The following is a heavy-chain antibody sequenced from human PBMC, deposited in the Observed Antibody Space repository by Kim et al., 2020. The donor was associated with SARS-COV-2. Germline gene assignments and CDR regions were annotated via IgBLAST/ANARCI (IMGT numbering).Heavy chain of an antibody. Sequence: GGSLRLSCAASGFTFSSYAMHWVRQAPGKGLEWVAVISYDGSNKYYADSVKGRFTISRDNSKNTLYLQMNSLRAEDTAVYYCARGDNWNYGGGLDFDYWGQGTLVTVSS. CDR2: ISYDGSNK. V-gene: IGHV3-30-3*01. D-gene: IGHD1-7*01. CDR3: ARGDNWNYGGGLDFDY. J-gene: IGHJ4*02. CDR1: GFTFSSYA.